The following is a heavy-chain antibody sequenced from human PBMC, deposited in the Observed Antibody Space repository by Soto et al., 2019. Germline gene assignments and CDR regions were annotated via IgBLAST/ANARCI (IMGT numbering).Heavy chain of an antibody. J-gene: IGHJ4*02. Sequence: PGGSLRLSCAPSGFTFSSYAMSWVRQAPGKGLEWVSAISGSGVSTYYADSVKGRFTISRDNSKNTLYLQMNSLRAEDTAVYYCAKSPGMYYYDSSGYYHYDYWGQGT. D-gene: IGHD3-22*01. V-gene: IGHV3-23*01. CDR3: AKSPGMYYYDSSGYYHYDY. CDR1: GFTFSSYA. CDR2: ISGSGVST.